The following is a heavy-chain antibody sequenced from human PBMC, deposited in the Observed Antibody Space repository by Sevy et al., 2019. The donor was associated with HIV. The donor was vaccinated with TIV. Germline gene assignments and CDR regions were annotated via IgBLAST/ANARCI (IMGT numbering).Heavy chain of an antibody. CDR2: ISHDGRNNK. Sequence: GGSLRLSCAASGFTFSEYGMHWVRQAPGKGLEWVAVISHDGRNNKYNADSVKGRFTISRDNSKNTLYLQMNSLRAEDTEIYYCARDRGEILSSAFNYWGQGTLVTVSS. J-gene: IGHJ4*02. V-gene: IGHV3-30*04. CDR1: GFTFSEYG. D-gene: IGHD3-10*01. CDR3: ARDRGEILSSAFNY.